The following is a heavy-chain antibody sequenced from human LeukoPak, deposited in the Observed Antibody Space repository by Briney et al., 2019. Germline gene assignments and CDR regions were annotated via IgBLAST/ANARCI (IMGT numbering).Heavy chain of an antibody. V-gene: IGHV3-30*18. CDR2: ISYDGSNK. CDR3: VKDSAPRVSRFDY. CDR1: GFTFSSCG. Sequence: GRSLRLSCAASGFTFSSCGMHWVRQAPGKGLEWVAVISYDGSNKYYADSVKGRFTISRDNSKNTLYLQMNSLRAEDTAVYYCVKDSAPRVSRFDYWGQGTLVTVSS. J-gene: IGHJ4*02.